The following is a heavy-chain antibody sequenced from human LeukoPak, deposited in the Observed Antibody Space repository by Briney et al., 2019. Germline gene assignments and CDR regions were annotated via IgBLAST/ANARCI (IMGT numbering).Heavy chain of an antibody. V-gene: IGHV3-30*03. CDR1: GFTFSSYG. J-gene: IGHJ4*02. Sequence: PGGSLRLSCAASGFTFSSYGMHWVRQAPGKGLEWVAVISYDGSNKYYADSVKGRFTISRDNSKNTLCLQMNSLRAEDTAVYYCARAPVNYDFWSGYYYFDYWGQGTLVTVSS. D-gene: IGHD3-3*01. CDR3: ARAPVNYDFWSGYYYFDY. CDR2: ISYDGSNK.